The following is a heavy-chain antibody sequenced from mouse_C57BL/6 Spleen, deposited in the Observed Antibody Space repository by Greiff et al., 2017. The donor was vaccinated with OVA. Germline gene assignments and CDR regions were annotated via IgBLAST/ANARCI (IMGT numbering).Heavy chain of an antibody. Sequence: QVQLQQPGAELVMPGASVKLSCKASGYTFTSYWMHWVKQRPGQGLEWIGAIDPSDSYTNDNQKFKGKSTLTVDKSSSTAYMQLSSLTSEDSAVYDCARGGAYTMVTTKKTWFAYWGQGTLVTVSA. V-gene: IGHV1-69*01. D-gene: IGHD2-2*01. J-gene: IGHJ3*01. CDR1: GYTFTSYW. CDR3: ARGGAYTMVTTKKTWFAY. CDR2: IDPSDSYT.